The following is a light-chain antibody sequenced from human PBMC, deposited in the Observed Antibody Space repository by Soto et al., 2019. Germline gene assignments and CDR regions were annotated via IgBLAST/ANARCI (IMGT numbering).Light chain of an antibody. CDR2: TNN. CDR3: ATWDDSLNAYV. V-gene: IGLV1-44*01. Sequence: QSVLTQPPSASGTPGQRFTISCSGSRSNIGSNTVHWYKQLPGTTPKPLIHTNNQRPSGVPDRFSGSKSGTSASLAISGLQSADEADYYCATWDDSLNAYVFGSGTKLTVL. J-gene: IGLJ1*01. CDR1: RSNIGSNT.